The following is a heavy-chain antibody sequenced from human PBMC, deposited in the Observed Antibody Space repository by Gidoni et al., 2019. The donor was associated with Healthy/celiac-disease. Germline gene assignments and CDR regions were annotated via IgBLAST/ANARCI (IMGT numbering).Heavy chain of an antibody. D-gene: IGHD3-16*02. J-gene: IGHJ4*02. V-gene: IGHV1-18*01. Sequence: QVQLVQSGAEVKKPGASVKVSCKASGYTFTSYGISWVRQAPGQGLEWMGWISAYHGNTNYAQKLQCRVTMTTDTSTSTAYMELRSLRSDDTAVYYCARDTFGGVIRYLFPFDYWGQGTLVTVSS. CDR3: ARDTFGGVIRYLFPFDY. CDR2: ISAYHGNT. CDR1: GYTFTSYG.